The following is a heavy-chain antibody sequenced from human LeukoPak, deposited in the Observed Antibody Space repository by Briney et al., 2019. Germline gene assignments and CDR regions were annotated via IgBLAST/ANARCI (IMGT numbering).Heavy chain of an antibody. CDR2: ISYDGSNK. CDR3: ARDWYSYTAYYYGMDV. CDR1: GFTFSSYA. J-gene: IGHJ6*02. V-gene: IGHV3-30*04. D-gene: IGHD5-18*01. Sequence: PGGSLRLSCAASGFTFSSYAMHWVRQAPGKGLEWVAVISYDGSNKYYADSVKGRFTISRDNAKNSLYPQMNSLRAEDTAVYYCARDWYSYTAYYYGMDVWGQGTTVTVSS.